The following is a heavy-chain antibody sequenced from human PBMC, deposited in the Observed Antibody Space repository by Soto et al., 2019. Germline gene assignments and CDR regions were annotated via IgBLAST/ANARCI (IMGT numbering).Heavy chain of an antibody. CDR3: ARNGEWFGEPPYDAFDI. V-gene: IGHV4-59*08. J-gene: IGHJ3*02. CDR1: GGSISSYY. Sequence: SETLSLTCTVSGGSISSYYWSRIRQPPGKGLEWIGYIYYSGSTNYNPSLKSRVTISVDTSKNQFSLKLSSVTAADTAVYYCARNGEWFGEPPYDAFDIWGQGTMVTVSS. D-gene: IGHD3-10*01. CDR2: IYYSGST.